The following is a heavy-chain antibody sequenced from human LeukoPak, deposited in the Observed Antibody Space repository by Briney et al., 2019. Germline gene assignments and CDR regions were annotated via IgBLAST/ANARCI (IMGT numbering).Heavy chain of an antibody. Sequence: ASVKVSCKASGYTFTGYYMHWVRQATGQGLEWMGWMNPNSGNTGYAQKFQGRVTMTRNTSISTAYMELSSLRSEDTAVYYCARALSLDYYYYMDVWGKGTTVTVSS. D-gene: IGHD3-16*02. CDR3: ARALSLDYYYYMDV. CDR1: GYTFTGYY. V-gene: IGHV1-8*02. J-gene: IGHJ6*03. CDR2: MNPNSGNT.